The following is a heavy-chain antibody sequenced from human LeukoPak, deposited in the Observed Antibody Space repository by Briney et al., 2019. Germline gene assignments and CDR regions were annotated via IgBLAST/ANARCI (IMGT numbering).Heavy chain of an antibody. CDR2: IFYSGST. CDR3: ARVTWFPGTSYYYMDV. CDR1: GGSISSYY. Sequence: SETLSLTCTVSGGSISSYYWSWIRQPPGKGLEWIGYIFYSGSTNYNPSLKSRVTISVDTSKNQFSLKLSSVTAADTAVYYCARVTWFPGTSYYYMDVWGKGTTVTVSS. D-gene: IGHD1-1*01. J-gene: IGHJ6*03. V-gene: IGHV4-59*01.